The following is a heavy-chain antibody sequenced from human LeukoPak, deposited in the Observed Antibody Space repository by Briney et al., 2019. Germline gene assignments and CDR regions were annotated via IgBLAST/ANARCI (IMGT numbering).Heavy chain of an antibody. CDR3: ARLYGGYAAGDY. D-gene: IGHD5-12*01. Sequence: RSGGSLRLSCAASGFTVSSNYMSWVRQAPGKGLEWVSVIYSGGSTYYADSVKGRFTISRDNSKNTLYLQMNSLRAEDTAVYYCARLYGGYAAGDYWGQGTLVTVSS. J-gene: IGHJ4*02. V-gene: IGHV3-66*01. CDR1: GFTVSSNY. CDR2: IYSGGST.